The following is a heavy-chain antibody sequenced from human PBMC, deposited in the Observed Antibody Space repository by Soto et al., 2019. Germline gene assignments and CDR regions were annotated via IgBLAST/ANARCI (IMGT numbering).Heavy chain of an antibody. CDR3: ARGREQWLTPDWFGP. J-gene: IGHJ5*02. Sequence: QLQLQESGPGLVKPSETLSLTCAVSGASLSSSSYYWGWIRQPPGKGLEWIGSIYYSGSTYYNPSLKSRVTISVDTSKNQFSLKLSSVTAADTAVYYCARGREQWLTPDWFGPWGQGTLVTVSS. D-gene: IGHD6-19*01. CDR2: IYYSGST. CDR1: GASLSSSSYY. V-gene: IGHV4-39*01.